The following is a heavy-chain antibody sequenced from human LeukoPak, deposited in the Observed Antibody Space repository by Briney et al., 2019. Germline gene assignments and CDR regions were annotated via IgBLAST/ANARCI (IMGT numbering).Heavy chain of an antibody. CDR2: IYHSGST. Sequence: SETLSLTCTVSGYSISSGYYWGWIRQPPGKGLEWIGSIYHSGSTYYNPSLKSRVTISVDTSKNQFSLKLSSVTAADTAVYYCARVHGYCSSTSCPRSWFDPWGQGTLVTVSS. CDR3: ARVHGYCSSTSCPRSWFDP. CDR1: GYSISSGYY. J-gene: IGHJ5*02. D-gene: IGHD2-2*01. V-gene: IGHV4-38-2*02.